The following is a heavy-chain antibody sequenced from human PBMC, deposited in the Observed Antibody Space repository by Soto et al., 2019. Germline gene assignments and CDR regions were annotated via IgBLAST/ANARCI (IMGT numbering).Heavy chain of an antibody. V-gene: IGHV1-69*13. CDR2: IIPIFGTA. CDR3: ARDGGYCSGGSCYYPPYYYGMDV. J-gene: IGHJ6*02. Sequence: VASVKVSCKASGGTFSSYAISWVRQAPGQGLEWMGGIIPIFGTANYAQKFQGRVTITADESTSTAYMELSSLRSEDTAVYYCARDGGYCSGGSCYYPPYYYGMDVWGQGTTVTVSS. D-gene: IGHD2-15*01. CDR1: GGTFSSYA.